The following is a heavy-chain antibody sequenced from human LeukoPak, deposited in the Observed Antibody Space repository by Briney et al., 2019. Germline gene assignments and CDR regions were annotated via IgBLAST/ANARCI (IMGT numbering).Heavy chain of an antibody. J-gene: IGHJ4*02. CDR3: ATRYPIVVVPAPFDY. CDR1: GFTFSSYT. D-gene: IGHD2-2*01. Sequence: PGGSLRLSCAASGFTFSSYTMNWVRQAPGKGLEWVSSISSSSTYIYYGDSVKGRFTISRDNAKNSLFLQMNSLRAEDTAVYYCATRYPIVVVPAPFDYWGQGMLVTVSS. CDR2: ISSSSTYI. V-gene: IGHV3-21*01.